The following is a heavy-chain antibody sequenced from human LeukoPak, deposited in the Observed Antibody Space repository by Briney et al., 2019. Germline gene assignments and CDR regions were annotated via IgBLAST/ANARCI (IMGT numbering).Heavy chain of an antibody. J-gene: IGHJ6*03. Sequence: ASVKVSCKASGGTFSSYAISWVRQAPGQGLEWMGWISAYNGNTNYAQKLQGRVTMTTDTSTSTAYMELRSLRSDDTAVYYCARREKDYDFWSGYYPQYYYYHYMDVWGKGTTVTVSS. CDR1: GGTFSSYA. CDR3: ARREKDYDFWSGYYPQYYYYHYMDV. V-gene: IGHV1-18*01. CDR2: ISAYNGNT. D-gene: IGHD3-3*01.